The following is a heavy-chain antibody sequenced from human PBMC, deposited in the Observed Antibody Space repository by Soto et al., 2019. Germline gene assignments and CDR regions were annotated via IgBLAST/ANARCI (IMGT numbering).Heavy chain of an antibody. CDR2: IYPGGSDT. CDR3: ATTGLGSMDV. CDR1: GDRCTSYW. D-gene: IGHD3-16*01. J-gene: IGHJ6*02. Sequence: GAPLNISSQGSGDRCTSYWIGLVRQMPGKGLEWMGIIYPGGSDTRYSPSFQGRVTISADKSISTAYLQWSSLKASDTAMYFCATTGLGSMDVWGQGTTVTVS. V-gene: IGHV5-51*01.